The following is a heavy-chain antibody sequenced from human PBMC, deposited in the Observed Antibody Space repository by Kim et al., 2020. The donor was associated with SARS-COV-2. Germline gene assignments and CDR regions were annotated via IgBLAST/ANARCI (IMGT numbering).Heavy chain of an antibody. CDR1: GFTFSSYS. CDR2: ISSSSSYI. Sequence: GGSLRLSCAASGFTFSSYSMNWVRQAPGKGLEWVSSISSSSSYIYYADSVKGRFTISRDNAKNSLYLQMNSLRAEDTAVYYCARDQEGTSPLRYFDPEPFDYWGQGTLVTVSS. D-gene: IGHD3-9*01. CDR3: ARDQEGTSPLRYFDPEPFDY. V-gene: IGHV3-21*01. J-gene: IGHJ4*02.